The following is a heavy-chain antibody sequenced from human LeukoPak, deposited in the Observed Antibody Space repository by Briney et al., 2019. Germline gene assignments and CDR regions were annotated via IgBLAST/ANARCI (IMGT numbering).Heavy chain of an antibody. Sequence: ASVKVSCKASGYTFTSYGISWVRQAPGQGLEWMGWISAYNGNTNYAQKLQGRVTMTTDTSTGTAYMELRSLRSDDTAVYYCARTYYELWSGYYRDLDAFDIWGQGTMVTVSS. D-gene: IGHD3-3*01. J-gene: IGHJ3*02. V-gene: IGHV1-18*01. CDR1: GYTFTSYG. CDR2: ISAYNGNT. CDR3: ARTYYELWSGYYRDLDAFDI.